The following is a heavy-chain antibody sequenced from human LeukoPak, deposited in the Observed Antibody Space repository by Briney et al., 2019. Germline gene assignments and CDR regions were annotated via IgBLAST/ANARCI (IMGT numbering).Heavy chain of an antibody. J-gene: IGHJ4*02. D-gene: IGHD5-18*01. Sequence: SETLSLTCTVSGGSISSSSAYWGWIRQPPGKGLEWIGSIYYSKNTYYNPSLKSRVTISADTSKNQFSLTLGSVSATDTAVYYCVSPRGFSHGYFDYWGQGTLVTVST. CDR2: IYYSKNT. CDR3: VSPRGFSHGYFDY. V-gene: IGHV4-39*01. CDR1: GGSISSSSAY.